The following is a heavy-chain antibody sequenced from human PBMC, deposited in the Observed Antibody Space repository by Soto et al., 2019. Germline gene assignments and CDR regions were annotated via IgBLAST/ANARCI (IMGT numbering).Heavy chain of an antibody. V-gene: IGHV2-70*11. J-gene: IGHJ3*02. CDR2: IDWDDDK. CDR1: GGSFSGYY. CDR3: ARTDSSGWYFYAFDI. Sequence: TLSLTCAVYGGSFSGYYWSWIRQPPGKALEWLARIDWDDDKYYSTSLKTGLTISKDTSKNQVVLIMTNMDPVDTATYYCARTDSSGWYFYAFDIWGQGTMVTVSS. D-gene: IGHD6-19*01.